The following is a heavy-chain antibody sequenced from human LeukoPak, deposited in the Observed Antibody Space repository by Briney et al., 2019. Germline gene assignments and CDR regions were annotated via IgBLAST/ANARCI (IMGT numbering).Heavy chain of an antibody. D-gene: IGHD3-10*01. Sequence: GGSLRLSSAASGFTFSSYGMHWVRQAPGKGLEWVAVIWYDGSNKYYADSVKGRFTISRDNAKNSLYLQMNSLRAEDTAVYYCARDAEDYYYGLYYYYGMDVWGQGTTVTVSS. V-gene: IGHV3-33*01. CDR1: GFTFSSYG. J-gene: IGHJ6*02. CDR2: IWYDGSNK. CDR3: ARDAEDYYYGLYYYYGMDV.